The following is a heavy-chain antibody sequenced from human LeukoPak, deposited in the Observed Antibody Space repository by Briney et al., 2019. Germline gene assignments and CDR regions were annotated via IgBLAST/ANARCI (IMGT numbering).Heavy chain of an antibody. J-gene: IGHJ1*01. Sequence: GGSLRLSCAASGFTFSSYEMNWVRQALGKGLERGSYISSSGGTIYYADSVKGRFTISRDNAKNSLYLQMNSLRAEDTAVYYCVAHQNYYYGYFQHWGQGTLVTVSS. CDR3: VAHQNYYYGYFQH. CDR1: GFTFSSYE. D-gene: IGHD3-10*01. CDR2: ISSSGGTI. V-gene: IGHV3-48*03.